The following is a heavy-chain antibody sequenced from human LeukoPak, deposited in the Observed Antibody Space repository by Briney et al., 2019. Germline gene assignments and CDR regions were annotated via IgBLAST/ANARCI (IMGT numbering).Heavy chain of an antibody. Sequence: GGSLRLSCAASGFTFSGYDMHWVRQGPGKGLEWVAAISIGGDTYYPGSVKGRFTISRENAKNSLYLQMNSLRAGDTAVYYCARAGYGGYDRFGFDYWGQGTLVTVSS. CDR2: ISIGGDT. J-gene: IGHJ4*02. CDR3: ARAGYGGYDRFGFDY. V-gene: IGHV3-13*01. CDR1: GFTFSGYD. D-gene: IGHD5-12*01.